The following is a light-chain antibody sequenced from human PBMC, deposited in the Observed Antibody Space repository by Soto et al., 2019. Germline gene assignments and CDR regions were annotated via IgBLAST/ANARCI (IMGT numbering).Light chain of an antibody. CDR2: DAS. CDR3: QQYSTYPWT. Sequence: IQMTQSPSLVSAPVGKRATITCRASQSISSWLAWYQQKPGKAPKVLIFDASSLESGVPSRFSGSGSATEFTLTISSLQPDDCATYYGQQYSTYPWTFGQGTKVDIK. V-gene: IGKV1-5*01. J-gene: IGKJ1*01. CDR1: QSISSW.